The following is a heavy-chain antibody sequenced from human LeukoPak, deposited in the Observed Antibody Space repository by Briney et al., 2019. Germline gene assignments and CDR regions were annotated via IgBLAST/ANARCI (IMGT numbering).Heavy chain of an antibody. J-gene: IGHJ4*02. D-gene: IGHD3-16*01. Sequence: GGSLRLSCAASGFIFTDHWMSWVRQAPGKGLEWVANIKEDESTKFYADSVRGRFTISRDNAKSSVYLQMNNLRVGDTALYYCARAVDVADYWGRGTLVTVSS. CDR1: GFIFTDHW. CDR2: IKEDESTK. V-gene: IGHV3-7*01. CDR3: ARAVDVADY.